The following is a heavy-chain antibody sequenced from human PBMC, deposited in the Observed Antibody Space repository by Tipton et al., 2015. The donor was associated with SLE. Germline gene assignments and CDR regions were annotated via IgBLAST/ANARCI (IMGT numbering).Heavy chain of an antibody. CDR1: GFTFSSYA. J-gene: IGHJ5*02. CDR3: ATYYYDSGSPWNH. D-gene: IGHD3-10*01. V-gene: IGHV3-48*01. Sequence: GSLRLSCAASGFTFSSYAMNWVRQAPGKGLEWLSYISSSSSAIHYADSVRGRFTISRDNAKDSLYLQMNSLRAEDTAVYYCATYYYDSGSPWNHWGQGTLVTVSS. CDR2: ISSSSSAI.